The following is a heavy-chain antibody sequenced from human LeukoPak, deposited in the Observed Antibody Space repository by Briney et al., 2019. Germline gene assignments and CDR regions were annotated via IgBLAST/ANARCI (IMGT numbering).Heavy chain of an antibody. Sequence: PGGSQRLSCAASGFTFSSYSMNWVRQAPGEGLEWVSSISSSSSYIYYADSVKGRFTISRDNAKNSLYLQMNSLKASDTAMYYCARSASGYDSSGYNFDYWGQGTLVTVSS. CDR3: ARSASGYDSSGYNFDY. V-gene: IGHV3-21*04. D-gene: IGHD3-22*01. CDR2: ISSSSSYI. J-gene: IGHJ4*02. CDR1: GFTFSSYS.